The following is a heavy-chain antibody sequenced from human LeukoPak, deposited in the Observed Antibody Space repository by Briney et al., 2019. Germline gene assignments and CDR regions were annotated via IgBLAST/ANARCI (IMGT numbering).Heavy chain of an antibody. Sequence: GGSLRLSCAASGFTFSSYAMSWVRQAPGKGLEWVSAISGSGGSTYYADSVKGRFTISRDNSKNTLYLQMNSLRAEDTAVYYCAKPTQQRLSSYYYMDVWGQGTTVTVSS. CDR3: AKPTQQRLSSYYYMDV. CDR2: ISGSGGST. CDR1: GFTFSSYA. D-gene: IGHD3-16*02. J-gene: IGHJ6*03. V-gene: IGHV3-23*01.